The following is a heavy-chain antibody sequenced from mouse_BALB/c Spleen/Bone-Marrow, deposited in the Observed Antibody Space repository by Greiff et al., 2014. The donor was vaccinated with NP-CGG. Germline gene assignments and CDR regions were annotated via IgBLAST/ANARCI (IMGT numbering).Heavy chain of an antibody. CDR2: IDPANGNT. Sequence: VQLKESGAELVKPGASVKLSCTASGFKIKDTYMHWVKQRPEKGLEWIGRIDPANGNTKYDPKFQGKATITADTSSNTAYLQLSSLTSEDTAVYYCARWEYYAMDYWGQGTSVTVSS. J-gene: IGHJ4*01. D-gene: IGHD4-1*01. CDR1: GFKIKDTY. CDR3: ARWEYYAMDY. V-gene: IGHV14-3*02.